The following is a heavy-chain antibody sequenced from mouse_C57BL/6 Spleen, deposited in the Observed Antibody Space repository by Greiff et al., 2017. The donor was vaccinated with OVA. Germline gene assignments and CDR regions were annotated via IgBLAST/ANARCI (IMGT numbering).Heavy chain of an antibody. D-gene: IGHD2-3*01. CDR1: GYTFTSYW. Sequence: QVQLQQPGAELVKPGASVKLSCKASGYTFTSYWMQWVKQRPGQGLEWIGEIDPSDSYTNYNQKFKGKATLTVDTSSSTAYMQLSSLTSEGSAVYYWAIYDGYPYAMDYWGQGTSVTVSS. CDR2: IDPSDSYT. V-gene: IGHV1-50*01. CDR3: AIYDGYPYAMDY. J-gene: IGHJ4*01.